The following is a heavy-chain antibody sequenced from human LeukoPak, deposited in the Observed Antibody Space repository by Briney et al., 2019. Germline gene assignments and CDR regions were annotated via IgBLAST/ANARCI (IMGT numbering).Heavy chain of an antibody. D-gene: IGHD6-19*01. V-gene: IGHV1-8*02. CDR2: INPNSGNT. J-gene: IGHJ6*03. CDR1: GYTFTGYY. Sequence: GASVKVSCKASGYTFTGYYMHWVRQAPGQGLEWMGWINPNSGNTGYAQKFRGRVTMTRNTSISTAYMELSGLRSEDTAVYYCAREVPDSGWAAYHYYYIDVWGKGTTVTISS. CDR3: AREVPDSGWAAYHYYYIDV.